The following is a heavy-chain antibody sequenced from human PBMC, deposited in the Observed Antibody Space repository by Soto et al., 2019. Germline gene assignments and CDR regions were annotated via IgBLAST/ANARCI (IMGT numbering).Heavy chain of an antibody. V-gene: IGHV3-30*14. Sequence: GGYLRLSCPAACFTFRSDAMPWVRQAPGKGLEWVAVISFGGDNKYYADSVKGRFTISRDNLKNTVNLQMSSLRVEDTGVDYCARDQQMAYYYGSGPIDYYGKDGWGKG. CDR3: ARDQQMAYYYGSGPIDYYGKDG. D-gene: IGHD3-10*01. CDR2: ISFGGDNK. CDR1: CFTFRSDA. J-gene: IGHJ6*04.